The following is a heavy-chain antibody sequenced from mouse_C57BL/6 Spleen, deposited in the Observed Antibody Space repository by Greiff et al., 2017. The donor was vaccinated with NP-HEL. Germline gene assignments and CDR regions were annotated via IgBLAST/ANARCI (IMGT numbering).Heavy chain of an antibody. CDR1: GFTFSDYG. CDR3: ARKYYYGSSYPMDY. J-gene: IGHJ4*01. Sequence: DVMLVESGGGLVKPGGSLKLSCAASGFTFSDYGMHWVRQAPEKGLEWVAYISSGGSTIYYADTVKGRFTISRDNAKNTLFLQMTSLRSEDTAMYYCARKYYYGSSYPMDYWGQGTSVTVSS. V-gene: IGHV5-17*01. D-gene: IGHD1-1*01. CDR2: ISSGGSTI.